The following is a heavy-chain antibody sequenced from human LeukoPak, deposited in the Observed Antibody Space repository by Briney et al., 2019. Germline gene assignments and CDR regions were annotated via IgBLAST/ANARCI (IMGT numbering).Heavy chain of an antibody. V-gene: IGHV1-18*01. Sequence: ASVKVSCKXSGYTFTSYGISWVRQSPGQGLEWMGWISAYNGDTNYSQKLQGRVTMTTDTSTSTAYMELRSLRSGDTAVYYWSCRGELGATSSFSAYFDYCGQGTLVTVSS. D-gene: IGHD1-26*01. CDR3: SCRGELGATSSFSAYFDY. CDR1: GYTFTSYG. J-gene: IGHJ4*02. CDR2: ISAYNGDT.